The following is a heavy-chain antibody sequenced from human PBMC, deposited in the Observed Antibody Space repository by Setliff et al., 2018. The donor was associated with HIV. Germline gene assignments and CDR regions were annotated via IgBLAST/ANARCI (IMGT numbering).Heavy chain of an antibody. D-gene: IGHD3-10*01. CDR2: ISRSGGSA. Sequence: PGGSLRLSCEASGFTFSSYAMSWVRQAPGKGLEWVSGISRSGGSAYYVDSVKGRFTISRDNSKTTLYLQMHSLRAEDTAVYYCAKKTAAYTSGSWLHYWGQGTLVTVSS. CDR1: GFTFSSYA. CDR3: AKKTAAYTSGSWLHY. V-gene: IGHV3-23*01. J-gene: IGHJ4*02.